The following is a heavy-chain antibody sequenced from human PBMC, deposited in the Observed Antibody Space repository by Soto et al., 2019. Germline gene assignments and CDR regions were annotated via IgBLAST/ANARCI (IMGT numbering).Heavy chain of an antibody. J-gene: IGHJ6*03. D-gene: IGHD1-20*01. CDR2: IWYDGSNK. CDR3: ARGSLNWNSREFYFYYNLDV. V-gene: IGHV3-33*01. Sequence: QVQLVESGGGVVQPGRSLRLSCAASGFSFSDYGMHWVRQAPGKGLEWVALIWYDGSNKYYEDSVKGRFTISRDNSKNTLFLQMNSLRVEDTAVYYCARGSLNWNSREFYFYYNLDVWGQGTTVTVSS. CDR1: GFSFSDYG.